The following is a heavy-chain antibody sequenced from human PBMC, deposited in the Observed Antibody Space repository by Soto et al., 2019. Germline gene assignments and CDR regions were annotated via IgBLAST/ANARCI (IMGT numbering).Heavy chain of an antibody. J-gene: IGHJ4*02. CDR2: INPDGGGT. D-gene: IGHD2-21*02. Sequence: QVQLVQSGAEVKKPGASVKVSCKASGYTFDSYYIHWVRPAPGQRLEWMGLINPDGGGTSYAQNLRCRVTMTRYPSTSTVYMELSSLRSEDTAMYYCARDPDCGGDCYHFDFWGQGTLVTVSS. CDR3: ARDPDCGGDCYHFDF. V-gene: IGHV1-46*02. CDR1: GYTFDSYY.